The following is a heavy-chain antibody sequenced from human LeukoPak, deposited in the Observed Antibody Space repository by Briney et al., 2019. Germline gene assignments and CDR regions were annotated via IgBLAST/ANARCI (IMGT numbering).Heavy chain of an antibody. CDR2: ISAYNGNT. J-gene: IGHJ6*02. D-gene: IGHD3-3*01. V-gene: IGHV1-18*01. Sequence: ASVKVSCTASGYTFTSYGISWVRQAPGQGLEWMGWISAYNGNTNYAQKLQGRVTMTTDTSTSTAYMELRSLRSDDTAVYYCARDDFWSGYPSPDSGNYYYYYGMDVWGQGTTVTVSS. CDR1: GYTFTSYG. CDR3: ARDDFWSGYPSPDSGNYYYYYGMDV.